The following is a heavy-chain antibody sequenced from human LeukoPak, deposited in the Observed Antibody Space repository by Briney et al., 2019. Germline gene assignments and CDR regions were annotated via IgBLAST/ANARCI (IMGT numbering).Heavy chain of an antibody. CDR1: GGSISSSSYY. CDR2: IYYSGST. V-gene: IGHV4-39*07. CDR3: ARDGDGSGSYSVNNAFDI. Sequence: PSQTLSLTCTVSGGSISSSSYYWGWIRQPPGKGLEWIGSIYYSGSTYYNPSLKSRVTISVDTSKNQFSLKLSSVTAADTAVYYCARDGDGSGSYSVNNAFDIWGQGTMVTVSS. J-gene: IGHJ3*02. D-gene: IGHD3-10*01.